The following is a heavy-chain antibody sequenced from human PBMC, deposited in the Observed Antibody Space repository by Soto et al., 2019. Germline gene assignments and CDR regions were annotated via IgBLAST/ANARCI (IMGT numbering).Heavy chain of an antibody. CDR3: ARGDYAKAFDS. D-gene: IGHD2-2*01. CDR2: IYYSGSA. V-gene: IGHV4-28*03. CDR1: GYSISSSNW. J-gene: IGHJ3*02. Sequence: QVQLQESGPGLVKPSDTLSLICAVSGYSISSSNWWGWIRQPPGKGLEWIGNIYYSGSAYYNPSLKSRVTMSVDTSKNQFSLKLTSVTAVDTAVYYCARGDYAKAFDSWGQGTTVTVSS.